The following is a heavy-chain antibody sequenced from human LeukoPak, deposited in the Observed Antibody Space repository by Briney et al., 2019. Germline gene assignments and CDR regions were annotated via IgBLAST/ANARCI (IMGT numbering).Heavy chain of an antibody. CDR3: ARADYGDYFDY. V-gene: IGHV3-66*01. Sequence: GGSLRLSCAASGFTVSSNYMSWVRQAPGKGLEWVSVIYSGGSTYYADSVKGRFTISRDNSKNTLCLQMNSLRAEDTAVYYCARADYGDYFDYWGQGTLVTVSS. D-gene: IGHD3-16*01. CDR2: IYSGGST. CDR1: GFTVSSNY. J-gene: IGHJ4*02.